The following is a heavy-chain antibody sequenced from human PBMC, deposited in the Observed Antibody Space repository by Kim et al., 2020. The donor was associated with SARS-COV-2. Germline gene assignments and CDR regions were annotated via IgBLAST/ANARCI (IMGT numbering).Heavy chain of an antibody. CDR1: GFTFISYG. J-gene: IGHJ4*02. D-gene: IGHD6-13*01. V-gene: IGHV3-33*06. Sequence: GGSLRLSCEASGFTFISYGMHWVRQAPGKGLEWVAVIWYDGSNKYYADSVKGRFTISRDNSKNTLYLQMNSLRAEDTAVYYCAKDLEIAAPGYYFDYWGRGTQVTVSS. CDR2: IWYDGSNK. CDR3: AKDLEIAAPGYYFDY.